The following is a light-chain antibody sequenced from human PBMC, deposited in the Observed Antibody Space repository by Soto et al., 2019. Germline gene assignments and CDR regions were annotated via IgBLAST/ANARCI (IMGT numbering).Light chain of an antibody. Sequence: EIVLTQSPGTLSLSPGERATLSCRASQSVNNNYLAWYQQKPGQAPRLLIYGASSRATGIPDRFSGSGSGTDFTLTSSRREPEDFAVYYCQQYGSSQYTFGQGTKLEIK. J-gene: IGKJ2*01. V-gene: IGKV3-20*01. CDR3: QQYGSSQYT. CDR1: QSVNNNY. CDR2: GAS.